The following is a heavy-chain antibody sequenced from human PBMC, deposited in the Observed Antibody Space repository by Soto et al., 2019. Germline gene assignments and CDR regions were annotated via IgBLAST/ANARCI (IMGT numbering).Heavy chain of an antibody. CDR1: GFTFSSYA. CDR2: FTGSGAGS. V-gene: IGHV3-23*01. D-gene: IGHD6-13*01. Sequence: EVQLLESGGGWLQPGGSLRLSCAASGFTFSSYAMNWVRQAPGKGLEWVSGFTGSGAGSYYSDSVQGRFTISRANSKTTLYLQMHSLRAEDKAVYYCARAYSNSWPNDWFDPWGQGTLVTVSS. J-gene: IGHJ5*02. CDR3: ARAYSNSWPNDWFDP.